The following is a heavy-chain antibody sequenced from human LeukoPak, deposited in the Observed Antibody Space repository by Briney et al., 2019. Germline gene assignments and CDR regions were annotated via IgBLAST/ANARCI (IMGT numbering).Heavy chain of an antibody. V-gene: IGHV4-39*01. CDR3: ARTMAGMVQLERLSGFDP. D-gene: IGHD1-1*01. J-gene: IGHJ5*02. CDR2: IYYSAST. CDR1: SGSISSSNDF. Sequence: PSETLSLTCTVSSGSISSSNDFWGWIRQPPGKGLEWIGSIYYSASTYYNPSLKSRVTISVDTSKDQFSLKLTSVTAADTAVYYCARTMAGMVQLERLSGFDPWGQGTLVTVSS.